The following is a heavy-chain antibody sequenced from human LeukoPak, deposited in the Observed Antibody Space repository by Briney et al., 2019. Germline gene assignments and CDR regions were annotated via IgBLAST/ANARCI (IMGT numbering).Heavy chain of an antibody. V-gene: IGHV3-20*04. CDR3: ARTETTGIQVWLPVHN. CDR1: GFTFDDYG. CDR2: INWNGGRT. D-gene: IGHD5-18*01. Sequence: GGSLRLSCAASGFTFDDYGMSWGRQAPGKGLEGVAGINWNGGRTEYADSVKGGFTISREKAKKSLYLQMNRLRAEDTAAYYCARTETTGIQVWLPVHNWGQGTLVTVSS. J-gene: IGHJ4*02.